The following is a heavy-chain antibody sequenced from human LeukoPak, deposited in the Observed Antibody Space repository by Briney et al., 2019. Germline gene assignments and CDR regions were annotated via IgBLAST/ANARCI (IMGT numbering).Heavy chain of an antibody. CDR3: AREPYYDSSGYYPYYFDY. D-gene: IGHD3-22*01. CDR1: RGSSSSGGYY. CDR2: IYYSGST. J-gene: IGHJ4*02. V-gene: IGHV4-31*03. Sequence: PSETLSLTCTVSRGSSSSGGYYWSWIRQHPGKGLEWIGYIYYSGSTYYNPSLKSRVTISVDTSKNQFSLKLSSVTAADTAVYYCAREPYYDSSGYYPYYFDYWGQGTLVTVSS.